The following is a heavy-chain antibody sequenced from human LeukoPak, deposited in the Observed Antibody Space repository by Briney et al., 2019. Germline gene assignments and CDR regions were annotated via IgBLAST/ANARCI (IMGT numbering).Heavy chain of an antibody. CDR2: IYPGHSET. CDR3: ARLRDGSNWFDP. J-gene: IGHJ5*02. D-gene: IGHD5-24*01. Sequence: GESLKISCKGSGYSFINYWIGWVRQMPGKGLEWMGMIYPGHSETRYRPSFQGQVTISADKSISTAYLQWSSLRASDTAMYYCARLRDGSNWFDPWGQGTLVTVSS. CDR1: GYSFINYW. V-gene: IGHV5-51*01.